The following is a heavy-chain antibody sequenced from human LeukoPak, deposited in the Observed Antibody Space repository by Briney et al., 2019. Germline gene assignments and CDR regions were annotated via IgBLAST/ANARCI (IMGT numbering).Heavy chain of an antibody. CDR2: MFYNGST. CDR3: ARDGYSFGNWFDP. Sequence: SETLSLTCTVSGGSISSHFWSWIGQPPGKGRERIGYMFYNGSTYYNPSLKSRVTISVDTSENQFSLKLSSVTAADTAVYYCARDGYSFGNWFDPWGQGTLVTVSS. D-gene: IGHD5-18*01. V-gene: IGHV4-59*11. J-gene: IGHJ5*02. CDR1: GGSISSHF.